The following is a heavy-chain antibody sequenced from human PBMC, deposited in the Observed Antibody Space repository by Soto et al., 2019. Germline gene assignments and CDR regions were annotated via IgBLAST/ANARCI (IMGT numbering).Heavy chain of an antibody. V-gene: IGHV4-31*03. CDR3: ARARGVVAYFDY. Sequence: QVQLQESGPGLVKPSQTLSLTCTVSGASISSGAYYWSWIRQHPGKGLEWIGYIYYSGSTYYNPSLQSRLSISVDTSKNQCSRKLTSVTAADTAVYYCARARGVVAYFDYWGQGTLVTVSS. J-gene: IGHJ4*02. D-gene: IGHD3-3*01. CDR2: IYYSGST. CDR1: GASISSGAYY.